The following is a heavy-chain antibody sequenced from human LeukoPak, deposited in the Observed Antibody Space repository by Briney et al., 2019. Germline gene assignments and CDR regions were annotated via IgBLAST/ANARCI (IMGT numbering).Heavy chain of an antibody. V-gene: IGHV3-48*03. J-gene: IGHJ4*02. CDR3: ARGDYYYDSRGYYYFDY. CDR1: GFTFSSYE. D-gene: IGHD3-22*01. CDR2: ISSSGSTI. Sequence: GGSLRLSCAASGFTFSSYEMNWVRQAPGKGLEWISYISSSGSTIYYADPVKGRFTISRDNAKNSLCLQMNSLRAEDTAVYYCARGDYYYDSRGYYYFDYWGQGTLVTVSS.